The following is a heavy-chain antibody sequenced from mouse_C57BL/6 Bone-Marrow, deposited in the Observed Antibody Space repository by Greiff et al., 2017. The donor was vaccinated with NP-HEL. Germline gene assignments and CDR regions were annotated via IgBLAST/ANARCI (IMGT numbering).Heavy chain of an antibody. D-gene: IGHD1-1*01. CDR3: AHYGSSDWYFDV. Sequence: EVNVVESGGGLVKPGGSLKLSCAASGFTFSDYGMHWVRQAPEKGLEWVAYISSGSSTIYYADTVKGRFTISRDNAKNTLFLQMTSLRSEDTAMYYCAHYGSSDWYFDVWGTGTTVTVSS. J-gene: IGHJ1*03. CDR2: ISSGSSTI. CDR1: GFTFSDYG. V-gene: IGHV5-17*01.